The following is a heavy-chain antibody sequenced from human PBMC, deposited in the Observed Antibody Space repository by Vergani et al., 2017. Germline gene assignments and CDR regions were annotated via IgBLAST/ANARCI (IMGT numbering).Heavy chain of an antibody. V-gene: IGHV3-66*02. CDR3: TRSECSGTTCYGHYFDL. Sequence: VELLESGGGLAQPGGSLRVSCSASGFRVTTYYMSWVRQAPGKGLEWVSVIKSDGRTSYAESVRGRVTISRDTSRNAVYLQMNILRVEDTGVYYCTRSECSGTTCYGHYFDLWCHGILVTVSS. D-gene: IGHD2-15*01. CDR1: GFRVTTYY. CDR2: IKSDGRT. J-gene: IGHJ4*01.